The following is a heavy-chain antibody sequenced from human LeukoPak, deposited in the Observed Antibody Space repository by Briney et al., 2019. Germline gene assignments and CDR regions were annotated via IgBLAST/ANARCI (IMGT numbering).Heavy chain of an antibody. D-gene: IGHD3-10*01. V-gene: IGHV4-38-2*02. CDR1: GYSISSGYY. J-gene: IGHJ4*02. Sequence: SETLSLTCTVSGYSISSGYYWGWIRQPPGKGLEWIGSIYYSGSTYYNPSLKSRVTISVDTSKNQFSLKLSSVTAADTAVYYCASFITMVRGVMIDYWGQGTLVTVSS. CDR3: ASFITMVRGVMIDY. CDR2: IYYSGST.